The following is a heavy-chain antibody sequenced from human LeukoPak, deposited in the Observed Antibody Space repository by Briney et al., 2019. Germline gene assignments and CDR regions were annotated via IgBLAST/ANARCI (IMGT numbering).Heavy chain of an antibody. V-gene: IGHV3-30*18. Sequence: PGRSLRLSCAASGFTFSSYGMHWVRQAPGKGLEWVAVISYDGSNKYYADSVKGRFTISRDNSKNTLYLQMNSLRAEDTAVCYCAKEGYTSAYYFDYWGQGTLVTVSS. CDR2: ISYDGSNK. CDR1: GFTFSSYG. D-gene: IGHD5-18*01. CDR3: AKEGYTSAYYFDY. J-gene: IGHJ4*02.